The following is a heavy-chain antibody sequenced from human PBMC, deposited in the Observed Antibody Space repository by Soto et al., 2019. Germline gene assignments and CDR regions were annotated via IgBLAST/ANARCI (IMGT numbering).Heavy chain of an antibody. J-gene: IGHJ5*02. CDR2: ISYDGSNK. V-gene: IGHV3-30*18. Sequence: PGGSLRLSCAVSGFNFSSYGMHWVRQAPGKGLEWVAVISYDGSNKYYADSVKGRFTISRDNAKNSLYLQMNSLRAEDTALYYCAKDSHKLTTVTTTNWFDPWGQGTLVTVSS. D-gene: IGHD4-17*01. CDR1: GFNFSSYG. CDR3: AKDSHKLTTVTTTNWFDP.